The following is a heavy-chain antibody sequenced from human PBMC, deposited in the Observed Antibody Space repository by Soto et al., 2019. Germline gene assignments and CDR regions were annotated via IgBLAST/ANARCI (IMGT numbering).Heavy chain of an antibody. V-gene: IGHV3-53*01. J-gene: IGHJ5*01. D-gene: IGHD3-22*01. CDR2: IFSDGTT. CDR1: GLTVSRNY. Sequence: GSLRLSCAASGLTVSRNYMNWVRQAPGKGLEWVSYIFSDGTTYYADSVQGRFTISRDNSKNTMYLQMNSLRAEDTAVYYCAIGGGPPYFHDNTGYFDSWGQGP. CDR3: AIGGGPPYFHDNTGYFDS.